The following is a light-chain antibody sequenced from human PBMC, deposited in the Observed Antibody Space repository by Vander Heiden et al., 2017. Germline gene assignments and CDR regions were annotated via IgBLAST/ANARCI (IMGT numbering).Light chain of an antibody. V-gene: IGKV1-6*01. Sequence: AIQLTQSLPSLSASVGDRVTITCRASQGIRNDLGRYQQKPGRAPTLLIYVASSLHSGVASRFSGSGSGTDFTLTISSLQPEDFATYYCQQDYNYPRTFGQGTKVEIK. J-gene: IGKJ1*01. CDR1: QGIRND. CDR2: VAS. CDR3: QQDYNYPRT.